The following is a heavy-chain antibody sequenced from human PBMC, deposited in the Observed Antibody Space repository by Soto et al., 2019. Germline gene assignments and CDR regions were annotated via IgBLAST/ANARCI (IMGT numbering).Heavy chain of an antibody. V-gene: IGHV1-18*01. CDR2: ISAYNGNT. CDR1: GYTFTSYG. D-gene: IGHD3-9*01. Sequence: QVQLVQSGAEVKKPGASVKVSCKASGYTFTSYGISWVRQAPGQGLEWMGWISAYNGNTNYAQKLQGRVTMTTDTPTTTAYMEMRSLRSDDTAVYYYARDGGGYYDILTGSFWYFDYWGQGTLVTVSS. J-gene: IGHJ4*02. CDR3: ARDGGGYYDILTGSFWYFDY.